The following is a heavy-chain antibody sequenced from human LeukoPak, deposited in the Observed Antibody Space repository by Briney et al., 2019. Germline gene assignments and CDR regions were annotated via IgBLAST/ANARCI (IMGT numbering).Heavy chain of an antibody. CDR1: GFTFSSYG. Sequence: GRSLRLSCAASGFTFSSYGMHWVRQAPGKELEWVAVISYDGSNKYYADSVKGRFTISRDNSKNTLYLQMNSLRAEDTAVYYCARQGTYSSAIGMGYWGQGTLVTVSS. J-gene: IGHJ4*02. CDR2: ISYDGSNK. CDR3: ARQGTYSSAIGMGY. D-gene: IGHD6-19*01. V-gene: IGHV3-30*03.